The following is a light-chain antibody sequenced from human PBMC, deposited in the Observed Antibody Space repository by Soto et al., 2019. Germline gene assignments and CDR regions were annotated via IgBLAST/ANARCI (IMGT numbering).Light chain of an antibody. V-gene: IGLV2-23*01. Sequence: QSALTQPASVSGSPGQSITISCTGTSSDVGNYDLVSWYQHLPGKAPKLIIYEDSARPSGVSSRFSGSKSGNTACLRISGLRAEDEADYYCCSYAGGTTFVFGTGTKLTVL. CDR3: CSYAGGTTFV. CDR2: EDS. CDR1: SSDVGNYDL. J-gene: IGLJ1*01.